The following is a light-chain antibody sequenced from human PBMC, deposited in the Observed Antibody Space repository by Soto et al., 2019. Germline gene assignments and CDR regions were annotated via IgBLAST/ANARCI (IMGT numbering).Light chain of an antibody. V-gene: IGKV3-20*01. J-gene: IGKJ1*01. Sequence: EIVLTQSPGTLSLSPGERATLSCRASQSISSSYLAWYQQKPGQAPRLLIYDASSRATGIPDRFSGSGSGTDFSLTISRLESEDFAFYYCQQYSNSPRTFGQGTKVEIK. CDR1: QSISSSY. CDR2: DAS. CDR3: QQYSNSPRT.